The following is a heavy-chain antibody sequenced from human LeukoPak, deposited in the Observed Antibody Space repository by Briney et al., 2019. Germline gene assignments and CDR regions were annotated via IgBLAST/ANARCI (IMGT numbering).Heavy chain of an antibody. J-gene: IGHJ4*02. CDR2: ISGGGDST. CDR1: GFIFGKYA. V-gene: IGHV3-23*01. CDR3: AKRGSSETRWYPFDY. D-gene: IGHD2-15*01. Sequence: QPGGSLRLSCVGSGFIFGKYAMTWVRQAPGKGLEWVSTISGGGDSTWNADSVKGRFTVSRDNSKNTLYLQMSSLGVEDTAVYYCAKRGSSETRWYPFDYWGQGTLVTVSS.